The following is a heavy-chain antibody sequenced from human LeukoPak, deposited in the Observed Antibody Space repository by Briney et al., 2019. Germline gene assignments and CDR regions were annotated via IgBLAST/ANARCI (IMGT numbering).Heavy chain of an antibody. Sequence: PSQTLSLTCAVSGGSISSGGYSWSWIRQPPGKGLEWIGYIYYSGSTYYNPSLKSRVTISVDTSKNQFSLKLSSVTAADTAVYYCARAEPVQGLFDYWGQGTLVTVSS. J-gene: IGHJ4*02. V-gene: IGHV4-30-4*07. CDR2: IYYSGST. CDR3: ARAEPVQGLFDY. CDR1: GGSISSGGYS. D-gene: IGHD2-21*01.